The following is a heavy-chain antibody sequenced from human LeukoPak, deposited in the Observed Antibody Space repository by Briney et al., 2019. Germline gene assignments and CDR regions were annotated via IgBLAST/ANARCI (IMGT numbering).Heavy chain of an antibody. J-gene: IGHJ1*01. Sequence: GGSLRLSCAASGFTFSRYWMHWVRQAPGKGLVWVSRIKSDGSTNYSDSVKGRFTISRDNAKNTVSLQMNSLRAEDTGVYYCARALAEIGGYYPEYFRHWGQGTLVTVSS. CDR3: ARALAEIGGYYPEYFRH. CDR2: IKSDGST. D-gene: IGHD3-22*01. V-gene: IGHV3-74*01. CDR1: GFTFSRYW.